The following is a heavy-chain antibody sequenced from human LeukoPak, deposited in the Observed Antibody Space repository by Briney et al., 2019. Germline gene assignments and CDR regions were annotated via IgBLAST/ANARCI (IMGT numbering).Heavy chain of an antibody. CDR1: GGXITRYY. CDR3: ARDIGDYGYYYGLDV. J-gene: IGHJ6*02. Sequence: SETLSLTCIVSGGXITRYYCSWIRQPAGKGLEWIGRIYTSGNIDYNPSLKSRVTVSVDTSKNECTLKLTSVTAADTAVYYCARDIGDYGYYYGLDVWGQGTTVTVSS. D-gene: IGHD4-17*01. CDR2: IYTSGNI. V-gene: IGHV4-4*07.